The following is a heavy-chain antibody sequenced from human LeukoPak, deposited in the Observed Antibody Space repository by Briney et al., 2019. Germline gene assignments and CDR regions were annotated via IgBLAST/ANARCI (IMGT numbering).Heavy chain of an antibody. CDR1: GFTFTSYA. CDR2: ISYDGSNK. Sequence: GRSLRLSCAASGFTFTSYALHWVRQAPGKGLEWVAVISYDGSNKYYADSVKGRFTISRDNSKNTVSLQMDSLRAEDTAVYYCARDAADCSSTSCSYYYFDYWGQGTLVTVSS. V-gene: IGHV3-30-3*01. CDR3: ARDAADCSSTSCSYYYFDY. D-gene: IGHD2-2*01. J-gene: IGHJ4*02.